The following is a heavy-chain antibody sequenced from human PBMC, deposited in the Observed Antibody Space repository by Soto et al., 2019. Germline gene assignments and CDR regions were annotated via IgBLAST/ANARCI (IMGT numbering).Heavy chain of an antibody. V-gene: IGHV4-39*02. CDR2: IPYSGSI. Sequence: PSETLSLTYTVFGGSISSLSYYWGWVRQPPGEGLEWIASIPYSGSIVYNSALKSRVTLSINMPKNQFSLKLTSVAAADTAVYYCARDKITGLFDYWGQGTLVTVSS. CDR3: ARDKITGLFDY. J-gene: IGHJ4*02. D-gene: IGHD2-8*02. CDR1: GGSISSLSYY.